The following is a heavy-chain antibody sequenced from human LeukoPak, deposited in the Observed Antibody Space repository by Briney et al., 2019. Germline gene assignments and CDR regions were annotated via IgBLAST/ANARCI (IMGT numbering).Heavy chain of an antibody. CDR1: GYSFTSYW. D-gene: IGHD1-1*01. CDR3: ARLASEGTFDY. Sequence: GESLKISCKGSGYSFTSYWIGWVRQMPGKGLEWMGIIYPADSDTRYSPSFQGQVTISADKPSSIAYLQWSSLKASDTAMYYCARLASEGTFDYWGQGTVVTVSS. J-gene: IGHJ4*02. V-gene: IGHV5-51*01. CDR2: IYPADSDT.